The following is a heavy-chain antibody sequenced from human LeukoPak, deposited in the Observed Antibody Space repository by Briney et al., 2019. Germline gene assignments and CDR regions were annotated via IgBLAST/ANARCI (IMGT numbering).Heavy chain of an antibody. CDR2: IWYDGSNK. D-gene: IGHD3-22*01. V-gene: IGHV3-33*01. CDR3: ARARHYYDSSGSLKY. Sequence: GGSLRLSCAASGFTFSSYGMHWVRQAPGKGLEWVVVIWYDGSNKYYADSVKGRFTISRDNSKNTLYLQMNSLRAEDTAVYYCARARHYYDSSGSLKYWGQGTLVTVSS. J-gene: IGHJ4*02. CDR1: GFTFSSYG.